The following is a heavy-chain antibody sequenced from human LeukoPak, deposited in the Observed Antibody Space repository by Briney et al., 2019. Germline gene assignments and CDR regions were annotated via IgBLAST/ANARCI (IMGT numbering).Heavy chain of an antibody. J-gene: IGHJ5*02. Sequence: ASVNVSCKASGFRFSSFGVSWVRQAPGQGLEWMGWISNHFGVTHCAEKFEDRVTMTVDTSTTTVYMELRSLKYDDTAIYYCARDSDYSGNGNGDWFDPWGQGTVVTVSS. V-gene: IGHV1-18*04. D-gene: IGHD4-11*01. CDR1: GFRFSSFG. CDR3: ARDSDYSGNGNGDWFDP. CDR2: ISNHFGVT.